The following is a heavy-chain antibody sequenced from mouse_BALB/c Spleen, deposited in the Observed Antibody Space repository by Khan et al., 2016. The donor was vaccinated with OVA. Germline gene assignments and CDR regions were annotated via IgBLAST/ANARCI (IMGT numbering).Heavy chain of an antibody. V-gene: IGHV4-1*02. J-gene: IGHJ3*01. CDR2: INPDSSTI. CDR3: ARQGPSYGSSWFAY. Sequence: EVKLLESGGGLVQPGGSLKLSCAASGFDFSRYWMSWVRQAPGKGLEWIGEINPDSSTINYTPSLKDKFIISRDNAKNTWFLQMRKVRSEDTALYYCARQGPSYGSSWFAYWGQGTLVTVSA. CDR1: GFDFSRYW. D-gene: IGHD1-1*01.